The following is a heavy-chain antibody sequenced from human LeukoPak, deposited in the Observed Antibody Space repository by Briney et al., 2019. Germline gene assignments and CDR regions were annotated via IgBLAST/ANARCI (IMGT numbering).Heavy chain of an antibody. CDR3: ARGPSIQLWSDPYYYYGMDV. Sequence: PSETLSLTCAVYGGSFSGYYWSWIRQPSGKGLEWIGEINHSGSTNYNPSLKSRVTISVDTSKNQFSLKLSSVTAADTAVYYCARGPSIQLWSDPYYYYGMDVWGQGTTVTVSS. D-gene: IGHD5-18*01. CDR2: INHSGST. J-gene: IGHJ6*02. CDR1: GGSFSGYY. V-gene: IGHV4-34*01.